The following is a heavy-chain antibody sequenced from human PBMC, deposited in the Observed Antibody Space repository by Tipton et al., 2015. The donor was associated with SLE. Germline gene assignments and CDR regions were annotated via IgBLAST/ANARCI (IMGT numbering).Heavy chain of an antibody. CDR3: ASRRGSWVDY. Sequence: SGGSTSSYYWSWIRQPPGKGLEWIGYTYDGGSANYNPSLKSRVSLSIYTSKNQFSLRLSSVTAADTAVYYCASRRGSWVDYWGQGTLVTVSS. V-gene: IGHV4-59*12. CDR2: TYDGGSA. D-gene: IGHD1-26*01. CDR1: GGSTSSYY. J-gene: IGHJ4*02.